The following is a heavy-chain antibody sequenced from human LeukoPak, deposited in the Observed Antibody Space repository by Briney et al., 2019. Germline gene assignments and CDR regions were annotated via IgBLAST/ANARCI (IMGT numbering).Heavy chain of an antibody. CDR3: ARVLEDYYDSSGYYYYYMDV. CDR2: IYTSGST. V-gene: IGHV4-4*07. J-gene: IGHJ6*03. Sequence: SENLSLTCTVSGGSISSYYWSWIRQPAGKGLEWIGRIYTSGSTNYNPSLKSRVTMSVDTSKNQFSLKLSSVTAADTAVYYCARVLEDYYDSSGYYYYYMDVWGKGTTVTVSS. D-gene: IGHD3-22*01. CDR1: GGSISSYY.